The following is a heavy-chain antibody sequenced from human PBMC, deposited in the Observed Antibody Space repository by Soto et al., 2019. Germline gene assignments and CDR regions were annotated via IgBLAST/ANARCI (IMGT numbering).Heavy chain of an antibody. J-gene: IGHJ4*02. CDR3: AKVRGSKVVVTAPCVY. CDR2: ISYDGSNK. V-gene: IGHV3-30*18. D-gene: IGHD2-21*02. CDR1: GFTFSSYG. Sequence: QVQLAESGGGVVQPGRSLRLSCAASGFTFSSYGMHWVHQAPGKGLEWVAVISYDGSNKYYADSVKGRFTISRDNSKNALYLQMNRLRAEDTAVYYCAKVRGSKVVVTAPCVYWGQGTLVTVSS.